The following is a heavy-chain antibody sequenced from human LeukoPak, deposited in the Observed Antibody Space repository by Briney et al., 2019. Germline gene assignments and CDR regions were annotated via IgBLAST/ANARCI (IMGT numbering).Heavy chain of an antibody. CDR2: IKSKIDAGTT. D-gene: IGHD3-3*01. J-gene: IGHJ4*02. V-gene: IGHV3-15*01. CDR3: TADEAGGPSSALFDY. Sequence: GGSLRLSCAASGFTFSNAWMSWVRQGPGKGLEWLGRIKSKIDAGTTDNAAPVKGRFTISRDDSKNTLYLHMNSLKTEDTVVYYCTADEAGGPSSALFDYWGQGTLVTVSS. CDR1: GFTFSNAW.